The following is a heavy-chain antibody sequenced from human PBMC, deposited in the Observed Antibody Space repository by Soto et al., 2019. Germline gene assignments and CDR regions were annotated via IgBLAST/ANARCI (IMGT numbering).Heavy chain of an antibody. CDR3: AVRDSSGPFDY. Sequence: SETLSLTCTVSGGSISSYYWSWIRQPPGKGLEWIGYIYYSGSTNYKPSLKSRVTKSVDTSKNQFSLKLSSVTAADTAVYYWAVRDSSGPFDYWGQGTLVTVSS. CDR2: IYYSGST. CDR1: GGSISSYY. D-gene: IGHD3-22*01. J-gene: IGHJ4*02. V-gene: IGHV4-59*08.